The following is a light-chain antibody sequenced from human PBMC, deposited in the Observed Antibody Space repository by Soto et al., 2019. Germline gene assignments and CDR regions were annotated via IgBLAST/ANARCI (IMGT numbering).Light chain of an antibody. J-gene: IGKJ2*01. V-gene: IGKV3-20*01. CDR2: GAS. Sequence: IVLTQSPGTRSLSPGERATLSCRASQTVSSNYLAWYQQKPGQAPRLLIYGASREAAGIPERFTGSGSGTDFTLTINRLEPEDFAVYFCQQYGRSPMFTFGQGTKLEIK. CDR3: QQYGRSPMFT. CDR1: QTVSSNY.